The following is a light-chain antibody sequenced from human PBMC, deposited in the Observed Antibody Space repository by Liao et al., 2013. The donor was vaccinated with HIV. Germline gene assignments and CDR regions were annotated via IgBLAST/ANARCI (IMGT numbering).Light chain of an antibody. V-gene: IGLV3-21*01. CDR3: QVWDMSSDHYV. CDR1: GIGGKR. CDR2: YDS. Sequence: SYVVTQAPSVSVAPGKTASITCGGDGIGGKRVNWYQQKPGQAPVLVIYYDSDRPSGIPARFSGSNSGNTATLAISRVEAGDEADYYCQVWDMSSDHYVFGTGTTVTVL. J-gene: IGLJ1*01.